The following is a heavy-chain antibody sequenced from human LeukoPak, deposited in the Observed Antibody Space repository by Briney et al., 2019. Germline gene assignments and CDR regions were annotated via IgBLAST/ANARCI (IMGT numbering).Heavy chain of an antibody. CDR3: ARDAGYGYDRFDY. J-gene: IGHJ4*02. CDR1: GFIFSNYW. D-gene: IGHD5-18*01. V-gene: IGHV3-7*01. CDR2: IKEDGSDK. Sequence: AGGSLRLSCEASGFIFSNYWMARVRQAPGKGLEWVANIKEDGSDKNYVESMKGRYTISRDNAQNSLYLQMNRLGVEDTAVYYCARDAGYGYDRFDYWGQGTQVTVSS.